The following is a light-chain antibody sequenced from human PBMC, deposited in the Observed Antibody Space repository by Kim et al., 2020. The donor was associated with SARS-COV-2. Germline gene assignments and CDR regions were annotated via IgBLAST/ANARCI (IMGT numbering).Light chain of an antibody. CDR2: AVS. V-gene: IGKV1-39*01. CDR1: QSITTY. J-gene: IGKJ2*01. Sequence: DIQMTQSPSSLSASIGDRVTITCRASQSITTYLNWYQQKPGKAPNLLIYAVSNLQSGVPSRFSGSGSGTDFTLAISSLQPEDFATYYCQQSYDTPYTFGQGTKLEI. CDR3: QQSYDTPYT.